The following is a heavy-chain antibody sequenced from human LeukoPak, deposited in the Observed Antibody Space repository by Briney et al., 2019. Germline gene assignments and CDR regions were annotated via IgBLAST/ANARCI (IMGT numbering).Heavy chain of an antibody. J-gene: IGHJ4*02. CDR3: ASRRGYSHGLDY. Sequence: SETLSLTCTVSGGSISSYYWSWIRQPPGKGLEWIGYIYYSGSTNYNPSLKSRVTISVDTSKNQFSLKLSSVTAADTAVYYCASRRGYSHGLDYWGQGTLVTVSS. CDR2: IYYSGST. D-gene: IGHD5-18*01. CDR1: GGSISSYY. V-gene: IGHV4-59*01.